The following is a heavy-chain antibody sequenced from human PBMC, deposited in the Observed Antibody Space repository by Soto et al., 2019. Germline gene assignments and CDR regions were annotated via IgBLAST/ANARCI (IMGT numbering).Heavy chain of an antibody. V-gene: IGHV4-59*01. J-gene: IGHJ4*02. CDR3: ARSIEEGVIFDY. CDR2: IYYSGST. Sequence: PSETLSLTCTVSGGSISSYYWSWIRQPPGKGLEWIGYIYYSGSTNYNPSLKSRVTISVDTSKNQFSLKLSSVTAADTAVYYCARSIEEGVIFDYWGQGTLVTVSS. CDR1: GGSISSYY. D-gene: IGHD6-6*01.